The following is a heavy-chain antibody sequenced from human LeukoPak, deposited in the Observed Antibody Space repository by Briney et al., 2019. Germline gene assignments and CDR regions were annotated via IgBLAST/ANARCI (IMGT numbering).Heavy chain of an antibody. CDR1: GFTFSSYS. CDR2: ISSSSSYI. CDR3: ARDLIYYDSSGYNTPYGMDV. V-gene: IGHV3-21*01. Sequence: GGSLRLSCAASGFTFSSYSMNWVRQAPGKGLEWVSSISSSSSYIYYADSVKGRFTISRDNAKNSLYLQMNSLRAEDTAVYYCARDLIYYDSSGYNTPYGMDVWGQGTTVTVSS. D-gene: IGHD3-22*01. J-gene: IGHJ6*02.